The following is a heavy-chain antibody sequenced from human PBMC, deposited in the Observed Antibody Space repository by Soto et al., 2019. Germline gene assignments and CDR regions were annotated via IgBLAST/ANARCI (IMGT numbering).Heavy chain of an antibody. D-gene: IGHD2-2*01. CDR1: GYTFTSYD. J-gene: IGHJ6*02. Sequence: GASVKVSCKTSGYTFTSYDINWVRQAPGQGLEWMGGIIPIFDTANYAQNFQGRVTITADEYTSTAYMELSSLRSEDTAVYYCARHDCISSSCYYYYYYGMDVWGQGTTVTSP. V-gene: IGHV1-69*13. CDR2: IIPIFDTA. CDR3: ARHDCISSSCYYYYYYGMDV.